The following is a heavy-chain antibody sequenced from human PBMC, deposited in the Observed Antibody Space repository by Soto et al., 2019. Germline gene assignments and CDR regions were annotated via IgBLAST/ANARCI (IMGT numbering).Heavy chain of an antibody. CDR3: ARDTTY. CDR1: GGTFSTYT. D-gene: IGHD5-18*01. CDR2: IIPFLDIT. V-gene: IGHV1-69*02. J-gene: IGHJ4*02. Sequence: QVPLVQSGAEVKQPGSSVKVSCKASGGTFSTYTLSWVRQAPGQGLEWMGRIIPFLDITDYAQKFQGRITITADKSTTTAYMELNSLRSEDTAVYFRARDTTYWGQGTLVTVSS.